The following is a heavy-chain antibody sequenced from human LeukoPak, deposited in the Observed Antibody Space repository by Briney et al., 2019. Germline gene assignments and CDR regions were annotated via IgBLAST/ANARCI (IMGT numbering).Heavy chain of an antibody. Sequence: ASVKVSCKPSGYTFTSYGIRWVRQAPGQGLEGMGWVNAYNGDTNYAQKLQGRVTMTTDTSTSTAYMELRSLRSDDTAVYYCARPYSMIAAACTGFDYWGQGTLVTVSS. D-gene: IGHD6-13*01. CDR3: ARPYSMIAAACTGFDY. V-gene: IGHV1-18*01. J-gene: IGHJ4*02. CDR1: GYTFTSYG. CDR2: VNAYNGDT.